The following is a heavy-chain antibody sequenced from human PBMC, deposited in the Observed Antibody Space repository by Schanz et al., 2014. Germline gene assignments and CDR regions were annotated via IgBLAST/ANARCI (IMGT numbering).Heavy chain of an antibody. CDR2: ITNKPNNYNT. V-gene: IGHV3-72*01. CDR3: VRLDVHDY. Sequence: EVQLVESGGGLVKPGGSLRLSCVASGFTFFGSFAMSWVRQAPGKGLEWVGRITNKPNNYNTEYAASVKGRFTISRDDSRNSLYLQMSSLKTEDTAVYYCVRLDVHDYWGQGTLVTVSA. J-gene: IGHJ4*02. D-gene: IGHD3-16*01. CDR1: GFTFFGSFA.